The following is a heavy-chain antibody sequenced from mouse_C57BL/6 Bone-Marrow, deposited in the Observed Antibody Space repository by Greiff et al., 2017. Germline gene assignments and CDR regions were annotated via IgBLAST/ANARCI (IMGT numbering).Heavy chain of an antibody. CDR2: IDPSDGYT. J-gene: IGHJ1*03. Sequence: QVQLQQPGAELVMPGASVKLSCKASGYTFTSYWMHWVKQRPGQGLEWIGEIDPSDGYTNYNQKFKGKSTLTVDKSSSTAYMELRSLTSEDSAVYYCARGDWYFDVWGTGTTVTVSS. CDR1: GYTFTSYW. V-gene: IGHV1-69*01. CDR3: ARGDWYFDV.